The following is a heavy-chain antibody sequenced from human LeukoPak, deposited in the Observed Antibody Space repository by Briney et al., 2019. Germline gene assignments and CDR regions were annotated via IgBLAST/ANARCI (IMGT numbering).Heavy chain of an antibody. Sequence: GGSLRLSCTASGFTFEDYAMHWVRQVPGKGLEWVSHISWNGHRIVYADSVRGRFTISRDNAKNSLYLQMNSLRSDDTAFYYCAKDMDASATNPPFDRWGQGTLVTVSS. V-gene: IGHV3-9*01. J-gene: IGHJ4*02. CDR1: GFTFEDYA. CDR2: ISWNGHRI. CDR3: AKDMDASATNPPFDR. D-gene: IGHD4-11*01.